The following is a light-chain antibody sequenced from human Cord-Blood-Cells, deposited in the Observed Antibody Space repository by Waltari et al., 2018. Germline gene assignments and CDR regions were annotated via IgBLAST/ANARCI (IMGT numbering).Light chain of an antibody. CDR2: EGS. Sequence: QSALTQPASVSGSPGQSITNSCTGTSSDVGSYNLVSWYQQHPGKAPKLMIYEGSKRPSGVSNRFSGSKSGNTASLTISGLQAEDEADYYCCSYAGSSTLFGGGTKLTVL. J-gene: IGLJ3*02. CDR3: CSYAGSSTL. CDR1: SSDVGSYNL. V-gene: IGLV2-23*01.